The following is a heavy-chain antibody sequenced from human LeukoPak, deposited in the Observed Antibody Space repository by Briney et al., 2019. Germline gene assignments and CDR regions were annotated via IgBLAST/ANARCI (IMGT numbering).Heavy chain of an antibody. Sequence: GGSLRLSCAASGFTFDDYAMHWVRQAPGKGLEWVSGISWNSGSIGYADSVKGRFTISRDNAKNSLYLQMNSLRAEDTALYYCAKDGDYVFYYMDVWGKGTTVTISS. V-gene: IGHV3-9*01. J-gene: IGHJ6*03. CDR2: ISWNSGSI. CDR3: AKDGDYVFYYMDV. D-gene: IGHD3-16*01. CDR1: GFTFDDYA.